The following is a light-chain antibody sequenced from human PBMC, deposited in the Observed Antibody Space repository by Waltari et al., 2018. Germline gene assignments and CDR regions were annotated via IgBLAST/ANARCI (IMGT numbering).Light chain of an antibody. Sequence: EIVLTQSPGTLSLSVGERATVSCRASESVSRALAWYQQKPGQAPRLLIYGASTRATGIPDRFSGSGSGTDFSLTISRLEPDDFAVYYCQHYLRLPVTFG. CDR3: QHYLRLPVT. CDR2: GAS. V-gene: IGKV3-20*01. J-gene: IGKJ1*01. CDR1: ESVSRA.